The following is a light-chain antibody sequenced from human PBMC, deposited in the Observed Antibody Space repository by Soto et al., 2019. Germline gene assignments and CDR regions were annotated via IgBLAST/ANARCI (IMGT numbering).Light chain of an antibody. V-gene: IGKV2-30*01. CDR3: MQGTYLPYT. CDR1: ESVLYRDGNSY. CDR2: KVS. Sequence: DVVMTQSPLSLPVTLGQSASVSCRSSESVLYRDGNSYLSWFQQRPGQSPRRLIYKVSNRDSGVPDRFSGSWSVTDFTLKISRVEADDVGVYYCMQGTYLPYTFGQGTQLEIK. J-gene: IGKJ2*01.